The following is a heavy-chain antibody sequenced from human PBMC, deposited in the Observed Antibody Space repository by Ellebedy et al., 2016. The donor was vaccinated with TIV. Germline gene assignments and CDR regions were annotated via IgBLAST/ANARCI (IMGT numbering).Heavy chain of an antibody. V-gene: IGHV3-30*04. CDR3: VRARPYCGGDCFSFGN. Sequence: GESLKISCAASGFTFDAYALHWVRQAPGEGLEWVAIISYDGDDKFYADSVKGRFTISRDNAKNTLYLQMHSLRAEDTAVYYCVRARPYCGGDCFSFGNWGQGSLVTVSS. J-gene: IGHJ4*02. D-gene: IGHD2-21*02. CDR1: GFTFDAYA. CDR2: ISYDGDDK.